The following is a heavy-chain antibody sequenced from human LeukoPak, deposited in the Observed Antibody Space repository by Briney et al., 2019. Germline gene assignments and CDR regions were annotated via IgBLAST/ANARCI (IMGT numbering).Heavy chain of an antibody. D-gene: IGHD2-15*01. CDR2: ISVHDGKT. V-gene: IGHV1-18*01. J-gene: IGHJ4*02. CDR3: ARVDCSGDECYSEDH. CDR1: GFTFIIYG. Sequence: ASVKVSYKTSGFTFIIYGINWVRQAPGQGPEWMGWISVHDGKTKYAQKFHDRVSLTTDTSTRTAYMELRRLRSDDTAVYYCARVDCSGDECYSEDHWGQGTLVTVSS.